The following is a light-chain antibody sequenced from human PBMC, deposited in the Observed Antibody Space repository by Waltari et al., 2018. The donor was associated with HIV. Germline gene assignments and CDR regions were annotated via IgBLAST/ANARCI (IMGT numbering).Light chain of an antibody. V-gene: IGLV2-23*02. J-gene: IGLJ1*01. CDR1: STDLGNCKL. Sequence: QSALTQPAPVSGSPGQSIATSCTGTSTDLGNCKLLSWYQQYPCKAPKLLIYEVTKRPSGASNRFSASKSGNTASLTISGLRAEDEADYYCYSYSDTSSSYVFGTGTKVTVL. CDR2: EVT. CDR3: YSYSDTSSSYV.